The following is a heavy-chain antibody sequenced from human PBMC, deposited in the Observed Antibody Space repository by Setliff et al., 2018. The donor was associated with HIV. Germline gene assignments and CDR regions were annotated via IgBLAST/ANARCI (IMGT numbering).Heavy chain of an antibody. CDR2: IYFSGST. V-gene: IGHV4-61*10. J-gene: IGHJ6*03. Sequence: SETLSLTCTVSGGSFSSVSYYWNWIRQPAGKGLEWIGRIYFSGSTNYNPSLKSRVTISVDTSKNQFSLKLSSVTAADTAVYYCAREGGLRYFDWLLSPPYYYYYYMDVWGKGTTVTVSS. D-gene: IGHD3-9*01. CDR1: GGSFSSVSYY. CDR3: AREGGLRYFDWLLSPPYYYYYYMDV.